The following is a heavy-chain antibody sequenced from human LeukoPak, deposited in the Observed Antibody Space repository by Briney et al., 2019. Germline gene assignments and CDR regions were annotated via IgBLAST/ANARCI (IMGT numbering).Heavy chain of an antibody. CDR1: GFTFSSYA. Sequence: PGRSLRLSCAASGFTFSSYAMHWVRQAPGKGLEWVAVISYDGSNKYYADSVKGRFTISRDNSKNTLYLQMNSLRAEDTAVYYCASPDTAMVTYFDYWGQGTLVTVSS. D-gene: IGHD5-18*01. V-gene: IGHV3-30-3*01. CDR3: ASPDTAMVTYFDY. J-gene: IGHJ4*02. CDR2: ISYDGSNK.